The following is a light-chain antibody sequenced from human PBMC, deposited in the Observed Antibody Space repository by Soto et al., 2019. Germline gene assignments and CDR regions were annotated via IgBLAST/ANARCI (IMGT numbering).Light chain of an antibody. Sequence: AIQLTQSPSSLSASVGDRVTITCRASQGISSALAWYQQKPGKAPKLLIYDASSLESGVPSRFSGSGSGTDFTVTISSLQTEDFATYYCQQFNNYPHTFGQGTKLEIK. CDR3: QQFNNYPHT. V-gene: IGKV1D-13*01. CDR1: QGISSA. CDR2: DAS. J-gene: IGKJ2*01.